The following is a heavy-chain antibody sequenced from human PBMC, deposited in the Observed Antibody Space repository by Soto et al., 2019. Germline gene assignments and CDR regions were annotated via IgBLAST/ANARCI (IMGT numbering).Heavy chain of an antibody. Sequence: QVQLVESGGGVVQPGRSLRLSCAASGFTFSSYGMHWVRQAPGKGLEWVAVISYDGSNKYYADSVKGRFTISRDNSKNTLYLQMNSLRAEDTAVYYCAKDVLELRSSRWFDPWGQGTLVTVSS. J-gene: IGHJ5*02. CDR3: AKDVLELRSSRWFDP. CDR2: ISYDGSNK. D-gene: IGHD1-7*01. CDR1: GFTFSSYG. V-gene: IGHV3-30*18.